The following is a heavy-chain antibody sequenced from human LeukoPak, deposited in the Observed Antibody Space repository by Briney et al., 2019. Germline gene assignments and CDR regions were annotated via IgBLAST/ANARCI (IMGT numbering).Heavy chain of an antibody. D-gene: IGHD3-9*01. CDR1: RFTFSTHG. V-gene: IGHV3-30*18. Sequence: PGRSLRLSCAASRFTFSTHGMHWVRQAPGKGLEWGAVISYDGSNKYYADSVKARFTIPRDNSKNTLYLQMNSLRAEDTAVYFCAKDGLRYFDWLGDGIDIWGQGTMVTVSS. CDR3: AKDGLRYFDWLGDGIDI. CDR2: ISYDGSNK. J-gene: IGHJ3*02.